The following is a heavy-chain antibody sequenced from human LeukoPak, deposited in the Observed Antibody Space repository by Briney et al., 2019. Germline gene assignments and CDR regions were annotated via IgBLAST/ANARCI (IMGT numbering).Heavy chain of an antibody. CDR1: GFTFSSYG. D-gene: IGHD1-7*01. Sequence: PGRSLRLSCAASGFTFSSYGMHWVRQAPGKGLEWVAVIWYDGSNKYYADSVKGRFTISRDNSKNTLYLQMNSLRAEDTAVYYCAKTLGRWNFVGNYFDYWGQGTLVTVSS. J-gene: IGHJ4*02. CDR2: IWYDGSNK. V-gene: IGHV3-33*06. CDR3: AKTLGRWNFVGNYFDY.